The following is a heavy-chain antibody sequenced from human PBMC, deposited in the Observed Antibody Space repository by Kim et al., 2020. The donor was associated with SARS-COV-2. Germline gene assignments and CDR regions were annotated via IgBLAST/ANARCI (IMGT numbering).Heavy chain of an antibody. CDR3: ARHDLTTVYAFDI. J-gene: IGHJ3*02. Sequence: SNPSLKSRVTISVDTSKNQFSLKLSSVTAADTAVYYCARHDLTTVYAFDIWGQGTMVTVSS. V-gene: IGHV4-59*08. D-gene: IGHD4-17*01.